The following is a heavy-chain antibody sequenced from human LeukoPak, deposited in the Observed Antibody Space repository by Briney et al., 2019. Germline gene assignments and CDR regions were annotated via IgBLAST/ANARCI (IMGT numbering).Heavy chain of an antibody. CDR3: ARGYDFWSGYYTGYYYYGMDV. CDR1: GYTFTSYD. CDR2: MNPNSGNT. D-gene: IGHD3-3*01. Sequence: ASVKVSCKASGYTFTSYDINWVRQATGQGLEWMGWMNPNSGNTGYALKFQGRVTMTRNTSISTAYMELSSLRSEDTAVYYCARGYDFWSGYYTGYYYYGMDVWGQGTTVTVSS. J-gene: IGHJ6*02. V-gene: IGHV1-8*01.